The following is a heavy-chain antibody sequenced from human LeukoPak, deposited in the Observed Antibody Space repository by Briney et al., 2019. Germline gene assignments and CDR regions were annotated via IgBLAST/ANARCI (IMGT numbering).Heavy chain of an antibody. V-gene: IGHV4-39*01. D-gene: IGHD4-17*01. Sequence: SETLSLTCTVSGGSISSSSYYWGWIRQPPGKGLEWIGSIYYSGSTYYNPSLKSRVTISVDTSKNQFSLKLSSVTAADTAVYYCARRFSNYGDYVGAFDIWGQGTMVAVSS. CDR1: GGSISSSSYY. J-gene: IGHJ3*02. CDR3: ARRFSNYGDYVGAFDI. CDR2: IYYSGST.